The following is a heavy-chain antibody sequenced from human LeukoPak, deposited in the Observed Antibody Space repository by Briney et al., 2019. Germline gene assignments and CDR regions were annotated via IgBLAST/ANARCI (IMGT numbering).Heavy chain of an antibody. CDR2: ISYDGSNK. CDR3: ARDQVLGAFDI. V-gene: IGHV3-30-3*01. J-gene: IGHJ3*02. Sequence: GGALRLSCAAAGFTFSSYAMPWGRPAPGKGVEWVAVISYDGSNKYYADSVKGRFTISRDNSKNTLYLQMNSLRAEDTAVYYCARDQVLGAFDIWGQGTMVTVSS. CDR1: GFTFSSYA.